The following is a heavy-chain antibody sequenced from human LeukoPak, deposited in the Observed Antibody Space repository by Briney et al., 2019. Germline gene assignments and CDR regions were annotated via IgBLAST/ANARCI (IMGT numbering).Heavy chain of an antibody. Sequence: SETLSLTCTVSGGSIRSYYWSWIRQPSGKGLEWIGSIYYSGNTNYNPSLKSRVTISVDTSENQFSQKLSSVTAADTAVYYCARSDPRIIGTLDYWGQGTLVTVSS. D-gene: IGHD1-7*01. J-gene: IGHJ4*02. V-gene: IGHV4-59*01. CDR1: GGSIRSYY. CDR2: IYYSGNT. CDR3: ARSDPRIIGTLDY.